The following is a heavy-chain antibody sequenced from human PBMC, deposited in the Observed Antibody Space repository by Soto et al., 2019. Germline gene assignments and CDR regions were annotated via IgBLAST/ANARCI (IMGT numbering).Heavy chain of an antibody. CDR1: GFTFSSYA. CDR3: AKENDYGDYVEGKNLDY. D-gene: IGHD4-17*01. V-gene: IGHV3-23*01. CDR2: ISGSGGST. J-gene: IGHJ4*02. Sequence: GGSLRLSCAASGFTFSSYAMSWVRQAPGKGLEWVSAISGSGGSTYYADSVKGRFTISRDNSKNTLYLQMNSLRAEDTAVYYCAKENDYGDYVEGKNLDYWGQGTLVTVSS.